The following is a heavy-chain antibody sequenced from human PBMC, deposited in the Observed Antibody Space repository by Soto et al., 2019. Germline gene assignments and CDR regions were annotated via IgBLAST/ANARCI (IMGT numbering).Heavy chain of an antibody. V-gene: IGHV1-18*01. CDR2: ISAYNGNT. CDR1: GYTFTSYG. CDR3: ARDIDYDSSGYPRSYFDY. J-gene: IGHJ4*02. D-gene: IGHD3-22*01. Sequence: ASVKVSCKASGYTFTSYGISWVRQAPGQGLEWMGWISAYNGNTNYAQKLQGRVTMTTDTSTSTAYMGLRSLRSDDTAVYYCARDIDYDSSGYPRSYFDYWGQGTLVTVSS.